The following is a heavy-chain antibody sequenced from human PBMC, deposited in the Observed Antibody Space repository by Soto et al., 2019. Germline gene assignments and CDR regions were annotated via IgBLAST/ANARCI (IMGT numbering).Heavy chain of an antibody. CDR2: ISAYNGNT. V-gene: IGHV1-18*04. D-gene: IGHD2-2*01. J-gene: IGHJ6*02. CDR1: GYTFTSYG. Sequence: RASVKVSCKASGYTFTSYGSSWVRQAPGQGLEGMGWISAYNGNTNYAQKLQGRVTMTTDTATSTAYMELRSLRSDDTAVYYCARLQGRCSRTSCPYYGMDVWGQGTTVTVSS. CDR3: ARLQGRCSRTSCPYYGMDV.